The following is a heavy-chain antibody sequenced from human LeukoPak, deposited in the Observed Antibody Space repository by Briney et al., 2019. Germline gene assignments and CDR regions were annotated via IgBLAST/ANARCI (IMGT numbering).Heavy chain of an antibody. J-gene: IGHJ3*01. CDR1: GFRFANSW. CDR3: AKKRSSGYYDSGGYAIDAFDV. V-gene: IGHV5-51*01. CDR2: IYPDDPDI. D-gene: IGHD3-22*01. Sequence: GESLKISCKGSGFRFANSWIGWVRQVPGKGLEWMGTIYPDDPDIRYSPSFQGQVTISGDKSFSTVYLQWSSLKALDTAMYFCAKKRSSGYYDSGGYAIDAFDVWGQGTMVTVSS.